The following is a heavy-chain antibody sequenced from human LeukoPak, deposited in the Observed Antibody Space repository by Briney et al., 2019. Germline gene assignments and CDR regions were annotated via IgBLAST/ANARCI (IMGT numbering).Heavy chain of an antibody. Sequence: GGSLRLSCAASGFTFSDYYMSWIRQAPGKGLEWVSYISSSGSTIYYADVVKGLFTIIRDNAKNSLYLQINGLRAEDTAVYYCAREGGSGTFDYWGQGTLVTVSS. CDR1: GFTFSDYY. D-gene: IGHD1/OR15-1a*01. J-gene: IGHJ4*02. CDR2: ISSSGSTI. CDR3: AREGGSGTFDY. V-gene: IGHV3-11*04.